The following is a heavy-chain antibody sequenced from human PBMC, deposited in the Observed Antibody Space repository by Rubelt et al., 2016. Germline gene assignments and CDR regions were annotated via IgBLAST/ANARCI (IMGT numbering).Heavy chain of an antibody. V-gene: IGHV4-59*08. CDR2: IYYSGST. J-gene: IGHJ6*02. CDR3: ARALGSCGTSDCSYYGMDV. Sequence: QVQLQESGPGLVKPSETLSLTCTVSGGSISSYYWSWIRQPPGKGLEWIGYIYYSGSTNYNPSLKSRVTISVGTSKNQFSLKLRSVTAADTAVYYCARALGSCGTSDCSYYGMDVCGQGTTVTVSS. CDR1: GGSISSYY. D-gene: IGHD2-21*01.